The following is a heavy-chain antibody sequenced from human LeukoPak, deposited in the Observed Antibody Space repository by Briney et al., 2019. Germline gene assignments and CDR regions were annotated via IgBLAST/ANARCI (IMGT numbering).Heavy chain of an antibody. V-gene: IGHV4-39*02. CDR3: ARDSSPYYYDSSGYFDY. CDR2: IYYSGST. D-gene: IGHD3-22*01. J-gene: IGHJ4*02. Sequence: TSETLSLTCTVSGGSITSSSYYWGWIRQPPGKGLEWIGSIYYSGSTHYNPSLKSRVTISVDTSKNQFSLKLSSVTAADTAVYYCARDSSPYYYDSSGYFDYWGQGTLVTVSS. CDR1: GGSITSSSYY.